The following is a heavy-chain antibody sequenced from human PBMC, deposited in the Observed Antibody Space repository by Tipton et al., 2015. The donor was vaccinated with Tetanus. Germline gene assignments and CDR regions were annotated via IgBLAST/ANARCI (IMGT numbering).Heavy chain of an antibody. D-gene: IGHD6-19*01. V-gene: IGHV1-18*01. J-gene: IGHJ3*01. CDR1: GYSFTSYG. CDR3: AFGLAVAGSDALDF. Sequence: QLVQSGAEVKKPGASVKVSCTANGYSFTSYGINWVRQAPGQGLEWVGWITPYNGHRDLAQKFQGRVTMTTDASLRTAYLELRSLRSDDTAVYYCAFGLAVAGSDALDFWGQGTMVTVSS. CDR2: ITPYNGHR.